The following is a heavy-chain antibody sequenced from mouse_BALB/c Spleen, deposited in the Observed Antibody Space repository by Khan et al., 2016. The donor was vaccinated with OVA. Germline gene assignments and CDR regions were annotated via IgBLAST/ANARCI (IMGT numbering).Heavy chain of an antibody. CDR2: ISYSGRT. J-gene: IGHJ2*01. Sequence: EVQLQESGPGLVNPSQSLSLTCTVTGYSITSDYAWNWIRQFPGNKLEWMGYISYSGRTSYNPSLKSRISITRDPSKNQAFLQLNSVTTEATASYFFARSVTITTVVATDFDYWGQGTTLTVSS. D-gene: IGHD1-1*01. V-gene: IGHV3-2*02. CDR3: ARSVTITTVVATDFDY. CDR1: GYSITSDYA.